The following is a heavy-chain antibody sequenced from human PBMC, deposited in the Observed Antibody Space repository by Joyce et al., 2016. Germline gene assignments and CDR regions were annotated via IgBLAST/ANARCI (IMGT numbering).Heavy chain of an antibody. D-gene: IGHD3-22*01. V-gene: IGHV1-69*08. Sequence: QVQLVQSGAEVKKPGSSVKVSCQASGGTLSKYTIIWVRQAPGQGLEWMGRIIPILGIANCAQKCQGRVTLIADRSTDTAYMEMSSLRFEDTAIYYCARDDFYDSTDYREYFQHWGQGTLVTVSS. CDR2: IIPILGIA. J-gene: IGHJ1*01. CDR3: ARDDFYDSTDYREYFQH. CDR1: GGTLSKYT.